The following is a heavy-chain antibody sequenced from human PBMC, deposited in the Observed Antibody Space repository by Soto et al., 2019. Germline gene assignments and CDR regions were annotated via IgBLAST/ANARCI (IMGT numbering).Heavy chain of an antibody. CDR1: GVSISSGDYY. V-gene: IGHV4-30-4*01. CDR3: AGSMIAQVPPYYYYYGMDV. D-gene: IGHD3-22*01. Sequence: SETLSLTCTVSGVSISSGDYYWSWIRQPPGKGLEWIGYIYYSGSTYYNPSLKSRVTISVDTSKNQFSLKLSSVTAADTAVYYCAGSMIAQVPPYYYYYGMDVWGQGTTVTVSS. CDR2: IYYSGST. J-gene: IGHJ6*02.